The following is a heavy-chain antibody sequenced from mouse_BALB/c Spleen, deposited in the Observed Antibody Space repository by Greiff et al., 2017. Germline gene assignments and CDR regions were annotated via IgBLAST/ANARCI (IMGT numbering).Heavy chain of an antibody. J-gene: IGHJ2*01. Sequence: VQLQQSGAGLVRSGASVKLSCTASGFNINDYYMHWVQQRPEQGLEWIGWIDPENGDTEYAPKLQVKATITADTSSITAYLQLSNLTAEDTAVCDCNACPSGSSYFDYWGQGTTVTVSS. D-gene: IGHD1-2*01. CDR2: IDPENGDT. CDR3: NACPSGSSYFDY. CDR1: GFNINDYY. V-gene: IGHV14-4*02.